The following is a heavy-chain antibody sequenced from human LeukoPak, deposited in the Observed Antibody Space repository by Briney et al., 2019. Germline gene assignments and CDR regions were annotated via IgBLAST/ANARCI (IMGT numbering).Heavy chain of an antibody. CDR2: IYPGDSDT. J-gene: IGHJ4*02. CDR1: GYGFTSHW. D-gene: IGHD3-16*01. CDR3: ARIEYYAGDY. Sequence: HGESLRISCKGSGYGFTSHWIGWVRQMPGKGLEWMGIIYPGDSDTTYSPSFQGQVTISADKSISTAYLQWSSLKASDTAMYYCARIEYYAGDYWGQGTLVTVSS. V-gene: IGHV5-51*01.